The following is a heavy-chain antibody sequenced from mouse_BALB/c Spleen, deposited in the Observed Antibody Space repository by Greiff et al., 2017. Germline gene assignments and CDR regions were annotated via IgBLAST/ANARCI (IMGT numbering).Heavy chain of an antibody. CDR1: GYNFTSYW. CDR3: ARSPYGQFAY. Sequence: VQLQQPGAELVKPGTSVKLSCKASGYNFTSYWINWVKLRPGQGLEWIGDIYPGSGSTNYNEKFKSKATLTADTSSSTAYMQLSSLASEDSALYYCARSPYGQFAYWGQGTLVTVSA. J-gene: IGHJ3*01. D-gene: IGHD1-1*02. CDR2: IYPGSGST. V-gene: IGHV1-55*01.